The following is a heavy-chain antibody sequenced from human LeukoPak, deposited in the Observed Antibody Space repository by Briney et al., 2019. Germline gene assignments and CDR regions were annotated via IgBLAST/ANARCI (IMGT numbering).Heavy chain of an antibody. D-gene: IGHD6-13*01. CDR2: IKQDGSEK. CDR3: ASLRGSSFGALDP. V-gene: IGHV3-7*03. Sequence: PGGSLRLSCAASGFTFSSYWMNWVRQAPGKGLEWVANIKQDGSEKYYVDSVKGRFTISRDNAKNSLYLQMSSLRGEDTAVYYCASLRGSSFGALDPWGQGTLVTVSS. CDR1: GFTFSSYW. J-gene: IGHJ5*02.